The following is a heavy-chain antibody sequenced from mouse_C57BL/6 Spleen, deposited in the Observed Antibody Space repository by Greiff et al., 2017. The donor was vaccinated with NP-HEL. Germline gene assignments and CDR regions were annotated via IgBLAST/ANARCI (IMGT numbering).Heavy chain of an antibody. Sequence: QVQLQQPGAELVRPGSSVKLSCKASGYTFTSYWMHWVKQRPIQGLEWIVNIDPSDSETHYNQKFKDKATLTVDKSSSTAYMQLSSLTSEDSAVYYCAKTGTDAMDYWGQGTSVTVSS. CDR3: AKTGTDAMDY. J-gene: IGHJ4*01. V-gene: IGHV1-52*01. CDR1: GYTFTSYW. D-gene: IGHD4-1*01. CDR2: IDPSDSET.